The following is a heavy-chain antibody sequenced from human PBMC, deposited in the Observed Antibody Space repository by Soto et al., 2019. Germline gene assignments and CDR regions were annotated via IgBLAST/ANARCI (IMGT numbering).Heavy chain of an antibody. J-gene: IGHJ6*02. CDR1: GYTYTGYV. D-gene: IGHD3-16*02. CDR3: AREEDYDYVWGSYRYGMDV. V-gene: IGHV1-18*01. Sequence: GASVNGYWKASGYTYTGYVVGWVRQAKRQGLEWMGWISAYNGNTNYAQKLQGRVTMTTDTSTSTAYMELRSLRSDDTAVYYCAREEDYDYVWGSYRYGMDVWGQGTTVTVSS. CDR2: ISAYNGNT.